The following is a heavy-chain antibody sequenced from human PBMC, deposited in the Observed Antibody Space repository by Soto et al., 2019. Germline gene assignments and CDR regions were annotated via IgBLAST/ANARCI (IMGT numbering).Heavy chain of an antibody. Sequence: ASVKVSCKASGYTFTSYYMHWVRQAPGQGLEWMGIINPSGGSTSYAQKFQGRVTMTRDTSTSTVYMELSSLRSEDTAVYYCARGSRGMATIDYFDYWGQGTLVTVSS. CDR1: GYTFTSYY. J-gene: IGHJ4*02. CDR2: INPSGGST. V-gene: IGHV1-46*01. D-gene: IGHD5-12*01. CDR3: ARGSRGMATIDYFDY.